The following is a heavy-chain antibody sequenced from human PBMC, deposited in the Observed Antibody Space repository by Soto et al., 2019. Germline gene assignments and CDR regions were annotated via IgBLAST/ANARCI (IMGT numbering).Heavy chain of an antibody. Sequence: ESGGGLVQPGGSLRLSCAASGFTFSSYAMSWVRQAPGKGLEWVSAISGSGGSTYYADSVKGRFTISRDNSKNTLYLQMNSLRAEDTAVYYCAKDARYCSSTSCYGSNYYYYYYMDVWGKGTTVTVSS. CDR2: ISGSGGST. J-gene: IGHJ6*03. D-gene: IGHD2-2*01. CDR1: GFTFSSYA. V-gene: IGHV3-23*01. CDR3: AKDARYCSSTSCYGSNYYYYYYMDV.